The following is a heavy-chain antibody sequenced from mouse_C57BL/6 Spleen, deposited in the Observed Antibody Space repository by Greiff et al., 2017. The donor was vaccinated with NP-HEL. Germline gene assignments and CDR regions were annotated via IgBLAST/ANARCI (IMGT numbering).Heavy chain of an antibody. CDR1: GYTFTSYW. D-gene: IGHD3-3*01. CDR3: ARGRGPHWYFDV. V-gene: IGHV1-69*01. Sequence: QVQLKQPGAELVMPGASVKLSCKASGYTFTSYWMHWVKQRPGQGLEWIGEIDPSDSYTNYNQKFKGKSTLTVDKSSSTAYMQLSSLTSEDSAVYYCARGRGPHWYFDVWGTGTTVTVSS. CDR2: IDPSDSYT. J-gene: IGHJ1*03.